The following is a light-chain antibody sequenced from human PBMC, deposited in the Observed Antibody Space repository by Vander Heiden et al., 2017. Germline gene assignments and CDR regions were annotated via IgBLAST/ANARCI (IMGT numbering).Light chain of an antibody. CDR3: NSRDSSGNPWV. V-gene: IGLV3-19*01. J-gene: IGLJ3*02. CDR1: SLRSSD. CDR2: GKN. Sequence: SSDLTQAPAVSVALGQTVRITCQGDSLRSSDASWYHQKPGQAPVLVIYGKNNRPSGIPDRFSGSSSGNTASLTITGAQAEDEADYYCNSRDSSGNPWVFGGGTKLTVL.